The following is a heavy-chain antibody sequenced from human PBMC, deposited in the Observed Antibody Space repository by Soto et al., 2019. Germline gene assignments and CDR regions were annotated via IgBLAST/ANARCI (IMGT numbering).Heavy chain of an antibody. CDR1: GVTFRSFT. CDR2: ISSNSAYI. CDR3: TRDASRDSSARGWFAP. D-gene: IGHD6-13*01. Sequence: GGYLRLSCAASGVTFRSFTMNWVRQAPGKGLEWVSTISSNSAYIYYTDALRGRFTISRDNAKNSLHLQMNSLRAEDTAVYYCTRDASRDSSARGWFAPWGPGTLVTISS. J-gene: IGHJ5*02. V-gene: IGHV3-21*01.